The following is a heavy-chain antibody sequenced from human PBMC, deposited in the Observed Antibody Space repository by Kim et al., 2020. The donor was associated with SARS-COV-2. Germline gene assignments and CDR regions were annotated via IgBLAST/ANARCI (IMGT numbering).Heavy chain of an antibody. J-gene: IGHJ5*02. Sequence: SETLSLTCTVSGGSISSSSYYWGWIRQPPGKGLEWIGSIYYSGSTYYNPSLKSRVTISVDTSKNQFSLKLSSVTAADTSVYYCASVQFKGFNWFDPWGQGTLATVSS. V-gene: IGHV4-39*07. CDR3: ASVQFKGFNWFDP. CDR2: IYYSGST. D-gene: IGHD6-19*01. CDR1: GGSISSSSYY.